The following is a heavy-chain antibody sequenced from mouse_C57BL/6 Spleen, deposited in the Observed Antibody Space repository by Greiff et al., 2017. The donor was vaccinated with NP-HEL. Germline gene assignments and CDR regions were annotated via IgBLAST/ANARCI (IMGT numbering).Heavy chain of an antibody. CDR1: GYTFTSYW. Sequence: QVQLQQPGAELVRPGSSVKLSCKASGYTFTSYWMDWVKQRPGQGLEWIGNIYPSDSETHYNQKFKDKATLTVDKSSSTAYMQRSSRTSEDSAVYYCARCPPFTTALDYWGQGTTLTVSS. CDR3: ARCPPFTTALDY. D-gene: IGHD1-2*01. V-gene: IGHV1-61*01. CDR2: IYPSDSET. J-gene: IGHJ2*01.